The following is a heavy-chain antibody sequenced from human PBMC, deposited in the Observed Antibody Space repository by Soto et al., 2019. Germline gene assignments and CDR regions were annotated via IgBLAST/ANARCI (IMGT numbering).Heavy chain of an antibody. V-gene: IGHV3-30*18. CDR3: AKDQFYDSSGYHPPFDY. Sequence: QVQLVESGGGVVQPGRSLRLSCAASGFTFSSYGMHWVRQAPGKGLEWVAVISYDGSNKYYADSVKGRFTISRDNSKNTLYLQMNSLRAEDTAVYYCAKDQFYDSSGYHPPFDYWGQGTLVTVSS. CDR1: GFTFSSYG. J-gene: IGHJ4*02. D-gene: IGHD3-22*01. CDR2: ISYDGSNK.